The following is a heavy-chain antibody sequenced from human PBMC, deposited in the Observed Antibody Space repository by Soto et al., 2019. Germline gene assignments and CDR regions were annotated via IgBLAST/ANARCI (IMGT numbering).Heavy chain of an antibody. CDR1: GGSLSNYG. CDR3: ARGDATKIVVTTYYAMDV. D-gene: IGHD3-9*01. Sequence: SVQVACKASGGSLSNYGVSWARQAPGQGLEWTGGIIPVFGTANYAQKFQGRVTITADESTSIVYMDVTSLRSEDTAVYYCARGDATKIVVTTYYAMDVWGQGTTVTVSS. CDR2: IIPVFGTA. V-gene: IGHV1-69*13. J-gene: IGHJ6*02.